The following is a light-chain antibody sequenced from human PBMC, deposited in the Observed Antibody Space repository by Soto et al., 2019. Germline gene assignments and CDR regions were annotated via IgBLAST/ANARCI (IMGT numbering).Light chain of an antibody. J-gene: IGKJ5*01. CDR1: QNVRKN. CDR2: GAS. V-gene: IGKV3-15*01. CDR3: LQYDGWPIT. Sequence: ETVMTQSPVALSVSPGERATLSCRARQNVRKNLAWYQQKPGQAPRLLIYGASTRATGIPARFSGDGSGTEFTLTIDSLQSEDFVVYYCLQYDGWPITFGQGTRLEIK.